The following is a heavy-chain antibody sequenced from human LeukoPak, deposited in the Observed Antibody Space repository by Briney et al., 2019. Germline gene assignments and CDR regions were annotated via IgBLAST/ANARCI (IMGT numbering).Heavy chain of an antibody. CDR1: GYTFTSYG. Sequence: ASVKVSCKASGYTFTSYGINWVRQAPGQGLEWMGWISAYNGHTNYAQNLQGRVTMTTDTSTRTAYMELRSLRSEDTAVYYCATYSSSWHFDYWGQGTLVTVSS. CDR3: ATYSSSWHFDY. J-gene: IGHJ4*02. V-gene: IGHV1-18*01. CDR2: ISAYNGHT. D-gene: IGHD6-13*01.